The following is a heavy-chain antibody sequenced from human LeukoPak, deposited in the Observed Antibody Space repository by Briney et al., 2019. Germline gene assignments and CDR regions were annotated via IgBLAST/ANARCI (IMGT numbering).Heavy chain of an antibody. CDR2: INSDGSST. CDR1: GFTFSSYW. Sequence: GGSLRLSCAASGFTFSSYWMHWVRQAPGKGLVWVSRINSDGSSTSYADSVKGRFTVSRDNAKNSLYLQMNSLRAEDTAVYYCARDAQWFGELYSPDYYYYYYMDVWGKGTTVTISS. CDR3: ARDAQWFGELYSPDYYYYYYMDV. V-gene: IGHV3-74*01. J-gene: IGHJ6*03. D-gene: IGHD3-10*01.